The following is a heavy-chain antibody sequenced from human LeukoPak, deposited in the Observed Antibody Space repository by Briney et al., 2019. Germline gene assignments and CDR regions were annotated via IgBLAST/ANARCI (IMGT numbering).Heavy chain of an antibody. Sequence: PSETLSLTCAVYGGSFSGFYWTWIRQPPGKGLEWIGEINHSGSTNYNPSLESRVTISVDTSKNQFSLKLSSVTAADTAVYYCARLRDAITMIVVVKRRGAFDIWGQGTMVTVSS. V-gene: IGHV4-34*01. CDR1: GGSFSGFY. J-gene: IGHJ3*02. D-gene: IGHD3-22*01. CDR3: ARLRDAITMIVVVKRRGAFDI. CDR2: INHSGST.